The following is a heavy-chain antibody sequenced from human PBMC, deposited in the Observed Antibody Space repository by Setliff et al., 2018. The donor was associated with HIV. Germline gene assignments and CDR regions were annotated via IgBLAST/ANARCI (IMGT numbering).Heavy chain of an antibody. CDR2: IYTSGST. CDR3: ARAPLSGGSFGWFDP. Sequence: PSETLSLTCAVYGGSFSDYYRSWIRQPPGKGLEWIGYIYTSGSTNYNPSLKSRVTISVDTSKNQFSLKLRSVTAADTAVYYCARAPLSGGSFGWFDPWGQGTLVTVSS. CDR1: GGSFSDYY. D-gene: IGHD2-15*01. V-gene: IGHV4-4*09. J-gene: IGHJ5*02.